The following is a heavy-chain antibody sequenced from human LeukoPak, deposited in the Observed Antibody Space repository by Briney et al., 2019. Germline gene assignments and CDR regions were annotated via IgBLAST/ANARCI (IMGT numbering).Heavy chain of an antibody. J-gene: IGHJ4*02. CDR3: ARKEVGQYYFDY. CDR1: GGSINTNTFF. V-gene: IGHV4-39*07. CDR2: VFYSGSI. D-gene: IGHD2-2*01. Sequence: SETLSLTCGVSGGSINTNTFFWGWIRQPPGKGLEWIGNVFYSGSIMYNPSLKSRVTISVDTSKNQFSLKLSSVTAADTAVYYCARKEVGQYYFDYWGQGTLVTVSS.